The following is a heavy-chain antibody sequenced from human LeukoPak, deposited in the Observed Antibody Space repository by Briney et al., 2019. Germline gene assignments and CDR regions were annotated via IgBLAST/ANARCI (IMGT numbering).Heavy chain of an antibody. CDR2: ISSSGTTI. V-gene: IGHV3-48*03. Sequence: GGSLRLSCAASGFTFSSYEMNWVRQAPGKGLEWVSYISSSGTTIYYADSVKGRFTIFRDNAKNSLYLQMNSLRAEDTAVYYCARRRGYMDVWGKGTTVTVSS. CDR1: GFTFSSYE. D-gene: IGHD5-12*01. CDR3: ARRRGYMDV. J-gene: IGHJ6*03.